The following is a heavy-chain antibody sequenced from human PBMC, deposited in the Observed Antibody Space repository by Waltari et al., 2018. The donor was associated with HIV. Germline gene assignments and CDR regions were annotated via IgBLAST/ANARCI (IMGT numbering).Heavy chain of an antibody. Sequence: EVQLVESGGGLVQPGESLRLSCAASGFTFSSRWMSWVRQAPGKGLEGLANIKPDGSETYYVDSVKGRFTISRDHAKTSLYLQMNSLRAEDTAVYFCAREYFYESSGYYYRSTFDYWGQGTLVTVSS. V-gene: IGHV3-7*01. J-gene: IGHJ4*02. CDR2: IKPDGSET. CDR3: AREYFYESSGYYYRSTFDY. CDR1: GFTFSSRW. D-gene: IGHD3-22*01.